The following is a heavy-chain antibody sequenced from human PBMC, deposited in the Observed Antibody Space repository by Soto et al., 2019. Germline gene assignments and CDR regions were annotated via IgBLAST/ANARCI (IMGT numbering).Heavy chain of an antibody. CDR2: ISYDGSNK. V-gene: IGHV3-30*03. J-gene: IGHJ6*02. Sequence: PGGSLRLSCAASGFTFSSCGMHWVRQAPGKGLEWVAVISYDGSNKYYADSVKGRFTISRDNSKNTLYLQMNSLRAEDTAVYYCAREGVNYYYYYGMDVWGQGTTVTVSS. D-gene: IGHD2-8*01. CDR3: AREGVNYYYYYGMDV. CDR1: GFTFSSCG.